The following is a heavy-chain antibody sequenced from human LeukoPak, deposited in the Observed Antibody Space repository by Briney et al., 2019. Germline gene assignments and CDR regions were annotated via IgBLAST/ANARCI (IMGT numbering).Heavy chain of an antibody. V-gene: IGHV1-2*02. CDR3: ARAFGGDDILTGYYN. D-gene: IGHD3-9*01. CDR1: GYRFTGNY. J-gene: IGHJ4*02. Sequence: ASVKVSCKASGYRFTGNYIHWVRQAPGQGLEWMGWISPNNGDTSYEQNFRDRVTMTTDTSINTAYMELNWLTSDDTALYYCARAFGGDDILTGYYNWGQGTLVTVSS. CDR2: ISPNNGDT.